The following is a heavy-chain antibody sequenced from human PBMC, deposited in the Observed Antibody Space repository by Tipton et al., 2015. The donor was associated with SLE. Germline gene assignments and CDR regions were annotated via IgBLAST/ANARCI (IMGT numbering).Heavy chain of an antibody. J-gene: IGHJ4*02. CDR2: IYDSGST. Sequence: TLSLTCTVSGDSISGHYRSWIRQPPGKGLEWIGYIYDSGSTSYNPSLKSRVTISEDTSKQQFSLKLRSLTAADTAVCYCARHAGDYAYFDSWGQGTLVTVSS. CDR3: ARHAGDYAYFDS. CDR1: GDSISGHY. V-gene: IGHV4-59*08. D-gene: IGHD4-17*01.